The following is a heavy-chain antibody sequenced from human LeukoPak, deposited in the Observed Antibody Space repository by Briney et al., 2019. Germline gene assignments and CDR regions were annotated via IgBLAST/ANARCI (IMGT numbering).Heavy chain of an antibody. D-gene: IGHD2-8*01. V-gene: IGHV4-39*07. CDR1: GGSISSSSYY. Sequence: SETLSLTCTVSGGSISSSSYYWGWIRQPPGKGLECIGSIYYSGRNYYNPSLKSRVTISVDTSKNQFSLKVNSLTATDTAVYYCATNGYYCMDVWGKGTTVTISS. J-gene: IGHJ6*03. CDR3: ATNGYYCMDV. CDR2: IYYSGRN.